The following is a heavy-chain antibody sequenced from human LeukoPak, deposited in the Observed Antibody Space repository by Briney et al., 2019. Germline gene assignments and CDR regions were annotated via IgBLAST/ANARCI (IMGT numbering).Heavy chain of an antibody. Sequence: SETLSLTCTVSGGSISSYYWSWIRQPAGKGLEWIGRFYTSGSTNFNPSLKSRVTMSVDTSKNQFSLKLSSVTAADTAVYYCARDKRGYSFDYWDLGTLVTVSS. D-gene: IGHD2-21*01. V-gene: IGHV4-4*07. CDR1: GGSISSYY. CDR3: ARDKRGYSFDY. J-gene: IGHJ4*02. CDR2: FYTSGST.